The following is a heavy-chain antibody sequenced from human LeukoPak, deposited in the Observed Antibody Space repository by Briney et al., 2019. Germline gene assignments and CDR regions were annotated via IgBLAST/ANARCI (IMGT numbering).Heavy chain of an antibody. Sequence: GGSLRLSCAASGFTFSSYEMNWVRQAPGKGLEWVSYISSSGSTIYYADSVKGRFTISRDNAKNSLYLQMNSLRAEDTAVYYCARSGSYHIPYYFDYWGQGSLVTVSS. J-gene: IGHJ4*02. CDR3: ARSGSYHIPYYFDY. D-gene: IGHD1-26*01. CDR2: ISSSGSTI. CDR1: GFTFSSYE. V-gene: IGHV3-48*03.